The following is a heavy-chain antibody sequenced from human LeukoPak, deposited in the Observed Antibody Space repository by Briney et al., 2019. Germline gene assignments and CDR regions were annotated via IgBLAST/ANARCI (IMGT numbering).Heavy chain of an antibody. CDR3: ARDPGWELLPNDAFDI. V-gene: IGHV4-4*07. CDR2: IYTSGST. D-gene: IGHD1-26*01. CDR1: GGSISSYY. J-gene: IGHJ3*02. Sequence: PSETLSLTCTVSGGSISSYYWSWIRQPAGKGLEWIGRIYTSGSTNYNPSLKSRVTMSVDTSKNQFSLKLSSVTAADTAVYYCARDPGWELLPNDAFDIWGQGTMVTVSS.